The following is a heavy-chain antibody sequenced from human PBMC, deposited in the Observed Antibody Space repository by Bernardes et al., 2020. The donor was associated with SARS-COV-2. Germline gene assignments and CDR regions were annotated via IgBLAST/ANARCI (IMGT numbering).Heavy chain of an antibody. V-gene: IGHV1-2*02. CDR1: GYTFTGYF. CDR3: ARTRTTISTTGIPVDY. D-gene: IGHD2-21*02. J-gene: IGHJ4*02. CDR2: INPNTGGT. Sequence: ASVQVSCKASGYTFTGYFIHWVRQAPGQRLEWMGWINPNTGGTTYVQKFQGRVTMTRDTSITTAYMELSRLGSDDTAIYYCARTRTTISTTGIPVDYWGQGTLVTGSS.